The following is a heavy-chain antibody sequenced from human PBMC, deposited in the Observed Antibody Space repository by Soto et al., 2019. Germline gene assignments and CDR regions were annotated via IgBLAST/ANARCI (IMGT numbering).Heavy chain of an antibody. CDR2: ISSYNGNT. D-gene: IGHD6-6*01. J-gene: IGHJ6*02. V-gene: IGHV1-18*01. CDR3: ARDRPTSSIRARDYYYAMDV. Sequence: ASVKVSCKASGGTFSSYAISWVRQAPGQGLEWMGWISSYNGNTNYAQKLQGRVTMTTDTSTTTAYMGLRSLRSDDTAVYYCARDRPTSSIRARDYYYAMDVWGQGTTVTVSS. CDR1: GGTFSSYA.